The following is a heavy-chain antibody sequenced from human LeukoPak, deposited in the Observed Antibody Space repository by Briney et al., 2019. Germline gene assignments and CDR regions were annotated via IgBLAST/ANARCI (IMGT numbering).Heavy chain of an antibody. D-gene: IGHD5-12*01. V-gene: IGHV3-7*04. CDR3: ARGGYLFDP. Sequence: GGSLRLSCAASGFTFSSYWMSWVRQAPGKGLEWVANIKQDGSEKNYVDSVRGRFSISRDNAKNSLYLEMNSLRVEDTAVYYCARGGYLFDPWGQGTLVTVSS. J-gene: IGHJ5*02. CDR1: GFTFSSYW. CDR2: IKQDGSEK.